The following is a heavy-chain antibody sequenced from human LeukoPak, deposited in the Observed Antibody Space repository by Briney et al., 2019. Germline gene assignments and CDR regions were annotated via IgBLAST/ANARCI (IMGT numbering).Heavy chain of an antibody. CDR2: INQDGSAK. CDR3: ASAPNENYFDF. J-gene: IGHJ4*02. Sequence: GGSLRLSCTASGFTFSSYWMSWVRQAPGKGLEWVANINQDGSAKDYGGSVEGRFTISRDNAKNSLYLQMNSLTAEDTAVYFCASAPNENYFDFWGQGTLVTVSS. V-gene: IGHV3-7*01. CDR1: GFTFSSYW.